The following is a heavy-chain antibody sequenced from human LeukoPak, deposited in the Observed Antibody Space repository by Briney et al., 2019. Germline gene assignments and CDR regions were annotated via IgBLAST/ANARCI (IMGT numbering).Heavy chain of an antibody. J-gene: IGHJ6*02. CDR3: ARVRGPHYYYGMDV. CDR1: GGSISIFY. CDR2: IYYSGST. D-gene: IGHD3-10*01. Sequence: SETLSLACTVSGGSISIFYWSWIRQPPGKGLEWIGYIYYSGSTNYNPSLKSRVTISVDTSKNQFSLKLSSVTAADTAVYYCARVRGPHYYYGMDVWGQGTTVTVSS. V-gene: IGHV4-59*01.